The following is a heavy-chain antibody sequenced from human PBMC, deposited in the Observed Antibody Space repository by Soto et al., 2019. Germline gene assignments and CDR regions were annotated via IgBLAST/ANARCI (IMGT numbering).Heavy chain of an antibody. CDR3: ARSYSGTFYGYDI. CDR2: IYYSGST. CDR1: GGSVSSGCYY. Sequence: TLSLTCTVSGGSVSSGCYYWSWIRQRPGKGLEWIGYIYYSGSTYYNTSIKSRVTISVDTSKNQFSLKLRSVSAADTGLYYCARSYSGTFYGYDIWGQGILVTVSS. D-gene: IGHD1-26*01. V-gene: IGHV4-31*03. J-gene: IGHJ4*02.